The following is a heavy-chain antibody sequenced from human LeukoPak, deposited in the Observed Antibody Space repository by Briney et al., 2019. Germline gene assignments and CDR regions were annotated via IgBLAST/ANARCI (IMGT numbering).Heavy chain of an antibody. D-gene: IGHD3-10*01. J-gene: IGHJ2*01. CDR3: AREAALWFGVPRDFDL. CDR2: ISYDGSNK. CDR1: GFTFSSYG. Sequence: GGSLRLSCAASGFTFSSYGMHWVRQAPGKGLEWVAVISYDGSNKYYADSVKGRFTISRDNSKNTLYLQMNSLRSDDTAVYYCAREAALWFGVPRDFDLWGRGTLVTVSS. V-gene: IGHV3-30*03.